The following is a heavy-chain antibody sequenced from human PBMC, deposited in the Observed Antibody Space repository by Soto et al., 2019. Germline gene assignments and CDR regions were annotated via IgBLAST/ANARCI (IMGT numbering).Heavy chain of an antibody. V-gene: IGHV4-59*01. CDR3: ARESYSGNYYYMDV. D-gene: IGHD3-10*01. CDR1: GGSISTYY. CDR2: IYYSGNT. Sequence: SETLSLTCTVSGGSISTYYWSWIRQPPGKGLEWIGYIYYSGNTNYNPSLKSRVTISLDTSKNQFSLRLSSVTAADTAVYYCARESYSGNYYYMDVCGKGTTVTVSS. J-gene: IGHJ6*03.